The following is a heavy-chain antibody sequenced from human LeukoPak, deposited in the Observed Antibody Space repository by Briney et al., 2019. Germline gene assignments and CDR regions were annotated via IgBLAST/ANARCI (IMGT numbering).Heavy chain of an antibody. Sequence: SETLSLTCAVYGGSFSGYYWSWIRQPPGKGLEWIGEINHSGSTNYNPSLKSRVTISVDTSENQFSLKLSSVTAADTAVYYCARGRYVWGSYRPFDYWGQGTLVTVSS. CDR1: GGSFSGYY. V-gene: IGHV4-34*01. D-gene: IGHD3-16*02. CDR2: INHSGST. J-gene: IGHJ4*02. CDR3: ARGRYVWGSYRPFDY.